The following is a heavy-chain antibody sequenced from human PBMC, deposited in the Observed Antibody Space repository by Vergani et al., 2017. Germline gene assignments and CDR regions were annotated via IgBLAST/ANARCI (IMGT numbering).Heavy chain of an antibody. D-gene: IGHD3-9*01. CDR1: GFTFSNYW. J-gene: IGHJ6*02. CDR3: ARDFYXILTGYYSYYGLDV. CDR2: IKQGGSEK. V-gene: IGHV3-7*01. Sequence: EVQLLESGGNLIQPGGSLRLSCAASGFTFSNYWMTWVRQAPGKGLEWVANIKQGGSEKYYLDSVKGRFIISRDDAKNSLYLQMNSPRPEDTAVYYCARDFYXILTGYYSYYGLDVWGQGTTVTVSS.